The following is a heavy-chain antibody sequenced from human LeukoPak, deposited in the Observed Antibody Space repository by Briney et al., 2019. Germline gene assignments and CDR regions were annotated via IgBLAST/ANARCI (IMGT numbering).Heavy chain of an antibody. J-gene: IGHJ4*02. Sequence: GESLKISCKGSGYSFTSHWIGWVRQMPGKGLEWMGIIYPGDSETKYSPSFQGQVTISADKSISTAYLQWSSLKASDTAMYYCARCAAAGSCYFDYWGQGTLVTVSS. D-gene: IGHD6-13*01. CDR1: GYSFTSHW. V-gene: IGHV5-51*01. CDR2: IYPGDSET. CDR3: ARCAAAGSCYFDY.